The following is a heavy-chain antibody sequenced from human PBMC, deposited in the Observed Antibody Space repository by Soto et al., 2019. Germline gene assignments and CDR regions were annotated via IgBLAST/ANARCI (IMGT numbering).Heavy chain of an antibody. D-gene: IGHD6-19*01. J-gene: IGHJ4*02. CDR3: ASPSSSGWNNDY. CDR1: GGPISSSSYS. V-gene: IGHV4-39*01. Sequence: SETLSLTCTVSGGPISSSSYSWGWILQPPGKGLEWIGSIYYSGSTYYNPSLKSRVTISVDTSKNQFSLKLSSVTAADTDVYYCASPSSSGWNNDYWGQGTLVTVSS. CDR2: IYYSGST.